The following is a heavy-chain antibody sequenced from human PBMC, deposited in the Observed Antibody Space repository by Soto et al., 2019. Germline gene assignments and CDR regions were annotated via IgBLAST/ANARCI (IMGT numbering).Heavy chain of an antibody. V-gene: IGHV3-15*07. Sequence: GGSLRLSCAASGFTFSNAWMNGVRQAPGKGLEWVGRIKSKTDGGTTDYAAPVKGRFTISRDDSKNTLYLQMNSLKTEDTAVYYCTTDAYCSSTSCYLTSGYGMDVWGQGTTVTVSS. CDR3: TTDAYCSSTSCYLTSGYGMDV. D-gene: IGHD2-2*01. CDR2: IKSKTDGGTT. CDR1: GFTFSNAW. J-gene: IGHJ6*02.